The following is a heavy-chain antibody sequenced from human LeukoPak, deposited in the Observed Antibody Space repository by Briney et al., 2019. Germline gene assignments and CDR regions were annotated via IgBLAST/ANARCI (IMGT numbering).Heavy chain of an antibody. D-gene: IGHD3-16*01. CDR2: TYYRSKWYN. CDR1: GDSVSTNNVA. J-gene: IGHJ4*02. V-gene: IGHV6-1*01. CDR3: AREDLGAAYFDF. Sequence: SQTLSLTCAISGDSVSTNNVAWNWIRQSPSRGLEGLGRTYYRSKWYNDYAVSVKSRIIINPDTSKNQFSLQLNSVTPDDTAVYYCAREDLGAAYFDFWGQGTLVTVSS.